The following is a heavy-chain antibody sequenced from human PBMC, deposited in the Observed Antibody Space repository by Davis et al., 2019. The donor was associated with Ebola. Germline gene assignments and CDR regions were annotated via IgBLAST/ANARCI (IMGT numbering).Heavy chain of an antibody. CDR2: IYYSGST. J-gene: IGHJ4*02. V-gene: IGHV4-61*03. D-gene: IGHD6-6*01. CDR1: GGYMRGSNYY. CDR3: ATNTSSSAGFDS. Sequence: PSETLSLTCTVSGGYMRGSNYYWGWIRQPPGKGLEWVGQIYYSGSTNYNPSLNSRLTISVDTSKNHFSLRLTSVTAADTALYYCATNTSSSAGFDSWGQGTLVTVSS.